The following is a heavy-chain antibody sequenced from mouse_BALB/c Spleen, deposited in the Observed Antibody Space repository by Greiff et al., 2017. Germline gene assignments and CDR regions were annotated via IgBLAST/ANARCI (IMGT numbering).Heavy chain of an antibody. CDR1: GFTFSSYG. V-gene: IGHV5-6*01. CDR2: ISSGGSYT. Sequence: EVNLVESGGDLVKPGGSLKLSCAASGFTFSSYGMSWVRQTPDKRLEWVATISSGGSYTYYPDSVKGRFTISRDNAKNTLFLQMTSLRSEDTAMYYCARSDDYDVGNAMDYWGQGTSVTVSS. D-gene: IGHD2-4*01. J-gene: IGHJ4*01. CDR3: ARSDDYDVGNAMDY.